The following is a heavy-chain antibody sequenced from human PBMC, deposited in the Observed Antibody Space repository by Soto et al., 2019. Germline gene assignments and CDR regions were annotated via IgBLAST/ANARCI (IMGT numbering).Heavy chain of an antibody. Sequence: SVSNAWMNWVRQAPGKGLEWVGRIKSKTDGGTTDYAAPVKGRFTISRDDSKNTLYLQMNSLKTEDTAVYYCTPPPITMIVVPWGQGTLVTVSS. J-gene: IGHJ4*02. D-gene: IGHD3-22*01. CDR3: TPPPITMIVVP. V-gene: IGHV3-15*07. CDR2: IKSKTDGGTT. CDR1: SVSNAW.